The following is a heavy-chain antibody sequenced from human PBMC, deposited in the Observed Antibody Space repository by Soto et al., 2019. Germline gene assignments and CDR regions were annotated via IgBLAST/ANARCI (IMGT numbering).Heavy chain of an antibody. CDR1: GGSISSGGYY. D-gene: IGHD3-22*01. J-gene: IGHJ4*02. CDR2: IYYSGST. V-gene: IGHV4-31*03. CDR3: ARGPPYDSSGPSY. Sequence: QVQLQESGPGLVKPSQTLSLTCTVSGGSISSGGYYWSWIRQHPGKGLEWIGYIYYSGSTYYNPSRKSRVTMSVDPSKNQCSLKLSSVNAADTAVYYCARGPPYDSSGPSYWGQGTLVTVSS.